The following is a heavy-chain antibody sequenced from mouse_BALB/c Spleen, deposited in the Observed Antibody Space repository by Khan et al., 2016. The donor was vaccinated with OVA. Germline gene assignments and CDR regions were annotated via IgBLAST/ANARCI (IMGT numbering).Heavy chain of an antibody. CDR2: ISYSGVT. Sequence: VQLKESGPGLVKPSQSLSLTCTVTGYSITSCYAWNWIRQSPGNKLEWMGYISYSGVTSHTPSLKSRISITRDTSKNQFFLQLNSVTTEDTATYYCARGNYYGYYFDYWGQGTTLTVSS. J-gene: IGHJ2*01. CDR1: GYSITSCYA. D-gene: IGHD1-1*01. CDR3: ARGNYYGYYFDY. V-gene: IGHV3-2*02.